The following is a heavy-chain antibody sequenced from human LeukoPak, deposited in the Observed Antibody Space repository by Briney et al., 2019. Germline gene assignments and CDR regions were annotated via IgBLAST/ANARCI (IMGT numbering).Heavy chain of an antibody. J-gene: IGHJ3*02. Sequence: GASVKVSCRASGYSFDRCGIRWVRQAPGQGLEWLGWIGAFNGNTNYAQNLEGRVTMTADTSRTTAYMELRSLSSDDTAVYYCARDFLSYDGSESHFEDTFDIWGQGTMVTVSS. CDR3: ARDFLSYDGSESHFEDTFDI. CDR1: GYSFDRCG. V-gene: IGHV1-18*01. CDR2: IGAFNGNT. D-gene: IGHD3-22*01.